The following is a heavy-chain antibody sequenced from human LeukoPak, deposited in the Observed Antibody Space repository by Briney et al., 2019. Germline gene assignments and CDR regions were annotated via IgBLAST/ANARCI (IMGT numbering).Heavy chain of an antibody. J-gene: IGHJ4*02. V-gene: IGHV4-39*01. CDR1: GGSISSSSYY. CDR2: IYYSGST. CDR3: ARSTMVRGLDY. Sequence: SETLSLTCTVSGGSISSSSYYWGWIRQPPGKGPEWIGSIYYSGSTYYNPSLKSRVTISVDTSKNQFSLKLSSVTAADTAVYYCARSTMVRGLDYWGQGTLVTVSS. D-gene: IGHD3-10*01.